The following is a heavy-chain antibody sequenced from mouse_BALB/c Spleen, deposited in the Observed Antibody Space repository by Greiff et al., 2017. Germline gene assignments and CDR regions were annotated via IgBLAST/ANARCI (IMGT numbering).Heavy chain of an antibody. D-gene: IGHD4-1*01. CDR2: IDPSDSYT. J-gene: IGHJ4*01. CDR3: ARLGLTGAMDY. V-gene: IGHV1-69*02. Sequence: VQLQQSGAELVKPGASVKLSCKASGYTFTSYWMHWVKQRPGQGLEWIGEIDPSDSYTNYNQKFKGKATLTVDKSSSTAYMQLSSLTSEDSAVYYCARLGLTGAMDYWGQGTSVTGSS. CDR1: GYTFTSYW.